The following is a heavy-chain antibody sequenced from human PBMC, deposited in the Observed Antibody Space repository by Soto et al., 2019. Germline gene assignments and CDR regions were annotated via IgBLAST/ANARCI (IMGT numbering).Heavy chain of an antibody. CDR3: ARGSRQQLVRGRWFDP. V-gene: IGHV4-34*01. CDR2: INHSGST. CDR1: GGSFSGYY. Sequence: QVQLQQWGAGLLKPSETLSLTCAVYGGSFSGYYWSWIRQPPGKGLEWIGEINHSGSTNYNPSLKRRVTISVDTSRNQFPLKLSSVTAADPAVYYCARGSRQQLVRGRWFDPWGQGTLVTVSS. J-gene: IGHJ5*02. D-gene: IGHD6-13*01.